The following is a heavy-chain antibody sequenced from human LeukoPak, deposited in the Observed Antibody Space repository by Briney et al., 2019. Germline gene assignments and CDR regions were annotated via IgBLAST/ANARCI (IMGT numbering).Heavy chain of an antibody. CDR1: GFTFSDYY. CDR2: ISSSSSYT. CDR3: ARAGAGSSWFSDAFDI. V-gene: IGHV3-11*06. D-gene: IGHD6-13*01. J-gene: IGHJ3*02. Sequence: GGSLRLSCAASGFTFSDYYMSWIRQAPGKGLEWVSYISSSSSYTNYADSVKGRFTISRDNAKNSLYLQMNSLRAEDTDVYYCARAGAGSSWFSDAFDIWGQGTMVTVSS.